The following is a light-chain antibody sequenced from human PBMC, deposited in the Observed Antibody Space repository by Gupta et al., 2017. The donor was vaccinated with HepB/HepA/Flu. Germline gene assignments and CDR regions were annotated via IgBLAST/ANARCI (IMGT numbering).Light chain of an antibody. CDR1: QTIDFY. V-gene: IGKV1-39*01. CDR3: QQSDSPPRT. Sequence: DIHMTPSPASLSASVGDRVTITCRASQTIDFYLNWFQQKPGEAPKLLIYAASTLQSGVPSRFSGSGSGTDFTLTISRPQPEDFATYSCQQSDSPPRTFGHWTKVDI. J-gene: IGKJ3*01. CDR2: AAS.